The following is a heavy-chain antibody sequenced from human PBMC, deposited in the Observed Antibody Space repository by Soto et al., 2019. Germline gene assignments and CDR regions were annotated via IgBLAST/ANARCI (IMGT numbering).Heavy chain of an antibody. J-gene: IGHJ4*02. Sequence: QVQLVQSGAEVKKPGASVKVSCKASGYTFTSYGISWVRQAPGQGLEWMGWISAYNGKTNYAQKLQGRVTMTTDTSTSKDYLELRSLRSDDTAVYFCAREGSSYQGAFDYWGQGSLVTVSS. CDR3: AREGSSYQGAFDY. CDR1: GYTFTSYG. V-gene: IGHV1-18*01. CDR2: ISAYNGKT. D-gene: IGHD6-13*01.